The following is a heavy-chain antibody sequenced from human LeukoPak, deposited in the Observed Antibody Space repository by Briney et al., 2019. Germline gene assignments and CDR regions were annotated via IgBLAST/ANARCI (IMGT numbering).Heavy chain of an antibody. CDR1: GFIFGSYG. Sequence: GGTLRLSCAASGFIFGSYGMSWVRQAPGKGLEWVSGISGSGGGTYYADSVKGRFTISRDNAKNSLYLQLNSLRAEDTAVYYCARDYAWDSYGLVLDSWGQGALVTVSS. V-gene: IGHV3-23*01. CDR2: ISGSGGGT. CDR3: ARDYAWDSYGLVLDS. J-gene: IGHJ4*02. D-gene: IGHD3-16*02.